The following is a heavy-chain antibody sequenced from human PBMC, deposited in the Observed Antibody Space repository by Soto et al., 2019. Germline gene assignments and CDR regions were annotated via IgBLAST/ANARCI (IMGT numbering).Heavy chain of an antibody. J-gene: IGHJ4*02. CDR3: ARESEDLTSNFDY. CDR2: ISSTTNYI. CDR1: GFTFIRYS. Sequence: GPLSHSWGAAGFTFIRYSMNWVRKVPGKGLEWVSSISSTTNYIYYADSMKGRFTVSRDNAKNSVYLEMNSLSAEDTAVYYCARESEDLTSNFDYWGQGTLVPGSS. V-gene: IGHV3-21*01.